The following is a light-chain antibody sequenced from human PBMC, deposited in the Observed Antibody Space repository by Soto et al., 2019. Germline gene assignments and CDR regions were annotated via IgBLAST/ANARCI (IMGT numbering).Light chain of an antibody. V-gene: IGKV1-27*01. CDR2: AAS. J-gene: IGKJ5*01. Sequence: DIQMTQSPSYLSPSVGDRVTITCRASQGISNYLAWYQQKPGKGPKXLIYAASTLQSGVPSRFSGSIYGTAVTITISSLQTGDGETYDGQNHDGAPITFGQGTRLEIK. CDR3: QNHDGAPIT. CDR1: QGISNY.